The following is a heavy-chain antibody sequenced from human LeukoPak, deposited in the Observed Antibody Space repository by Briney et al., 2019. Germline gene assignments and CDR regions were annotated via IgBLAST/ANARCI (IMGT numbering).Heavy chain of an antibody. V-gene: IGHV3-23*01. CDR1: GFTFSSYA. J-gene: IGHJ4*02. CDR2: ISGSGGST. Sequence: GGSLRLSWAASGFTFSSYAMSWVRQAPGKGREWVSAISGSGGSTYYADSVKGRFTISRDNSKNTVFLQMDSLRVEDSAVYYCARDPGAFPYFFDYWGQGTLVTVSS. D-gene: IGHD4/OR15-4a*01. CDR3: ARDPGAFPYFFDY.